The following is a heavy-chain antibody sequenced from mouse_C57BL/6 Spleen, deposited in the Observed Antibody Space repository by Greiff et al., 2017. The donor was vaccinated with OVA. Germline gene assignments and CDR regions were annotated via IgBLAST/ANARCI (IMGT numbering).Heavy chain of an antibody. Sequence: QVHVKQPGAELVKPGASVKLSCKASGYTFTSYWMQWVKQRPGQGLEWIGEIDPSDSYTNYNQKFKGKATLTVDTSSSTAYMQLSSLTSEDSAVYYCAWVYYDYDGGFAYWGQGTLVTVSA. D-gene: IGHD2-4*01. CDR1: GYTFTSYW. V-gene: IGHV1-50*01. J-gene: IGHJ3*01. CDR2: IDPSDSYT. CDR3: AWVYYDYDGGFAY.